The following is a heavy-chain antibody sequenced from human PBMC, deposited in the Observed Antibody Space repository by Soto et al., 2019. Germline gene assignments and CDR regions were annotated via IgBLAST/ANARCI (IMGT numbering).Heavy chain of an antibody. CDR1: GYTFFTYD. Sequence: QVHLVQSGVEVKTPGASVKVSCQASGYTFFTYDISWVRQAPGQGLEWMGWISTYSGDTKYAQKFQGRVTMTTDTSTHTAYLELRSLRSDETAVYYCARHHGPTTSENWFDPWGQGTLVTVSS. J-gene: IGHJ5*02. CDR2: ISTYSGDT. V-gene: IGHV1-18*01. D-gene: IGHD5-12*01. CDR3: ARHHGPTTSENWFDP.